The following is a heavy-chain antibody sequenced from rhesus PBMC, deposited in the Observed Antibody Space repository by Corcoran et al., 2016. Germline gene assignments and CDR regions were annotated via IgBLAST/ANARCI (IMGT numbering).Heavy chain of an antibody. J-gene: IGHJ3*01. CDR3: ARDRSVRSDYFGGAFDF. V-gene: IGHV4S19*01. CDR2: ISGSSGST. Sequence: QVQLQESGPGLVKPSETLSLTCAVSGGSVSSSNRWSWIRQPPGKGLEWIGNISGSSGSTYQNTSLKSRVTISTDTYKNQFSLKLSSVTAADTAVYYCARDRSVRSDYFGGAFDFWGQGLRVTISS. CDR1: GGSVSSSNR. D-gene: IGHD3-22*01.